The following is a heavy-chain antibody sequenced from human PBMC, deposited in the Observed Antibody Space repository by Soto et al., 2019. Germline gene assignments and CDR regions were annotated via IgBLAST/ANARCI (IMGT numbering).Heavy chain of an antibody. Sequence: ASVKVSCKVSGYTLTELSMHWVRQAPGKGLEWMGGFDPEDGETIYAQKFQGRVTMTGDTSTGTAYMELSRLRSDDTAVYYCARDRGLTLLEGMDVWGQGTTVTVSS. D-gene: IGHD3-16*01. CDR2: FDPEDGET. CDR3: ARDRGLTLLEGMDV. CDR1: GYTLTELS. V-gene: IGHV1-24*01. J-gene: IGHJ6*02.